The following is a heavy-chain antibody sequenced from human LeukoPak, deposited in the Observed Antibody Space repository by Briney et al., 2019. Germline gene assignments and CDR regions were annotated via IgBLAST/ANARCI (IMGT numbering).Heavy chain of an antibody. J-gene: IGHJ4*02. CDR1: RFTFSDYY. D-gene: IGHD3-22*01. CDR2: ISSSSSYT. V-gene: IGHV3-11*06. Sequence: GGSLRLSCAHSRFTFSDYYMSSIRQASGNGLESLSYISSSSSYTNYADSVKGRFTISRDNAKNSLYLQMNSLRAEDAAVYYCARYGGGYYYIIDYWGQGTLVTVSS. CDR3: ARYGGGYYYIIDY.